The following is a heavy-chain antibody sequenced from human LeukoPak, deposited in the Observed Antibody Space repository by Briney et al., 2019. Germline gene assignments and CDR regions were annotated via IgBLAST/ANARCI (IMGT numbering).Heavy chain of an antibody. CDR2: FDPEYGET. J-gene: IGHJ6*02. D-gene: IGHD1-26*01. Sequence: APVKPSCKVSGYTLTELSMHWVRQAPGKGLGWMGGFDPEYGETIYAQKFQGRVTITEDTSTDTAYMELSSLRSEDTAVYYCATGPLRERVGATYYYHYGMDVWGQGTTVTVSS. CDR1: GYTLTELS. CDR3: ATGPLRERVGATYYYHYGMDV. V-gene: IGHV1-24*01.